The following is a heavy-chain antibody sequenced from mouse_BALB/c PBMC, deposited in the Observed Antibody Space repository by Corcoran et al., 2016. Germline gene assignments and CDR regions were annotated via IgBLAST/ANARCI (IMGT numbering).Heavy chain of an antibody. Sequence: EVQLQQSGVELVKPGASVKLSCTASGFNIKDTYMHGVKQRPEQGLEWIGRIDPANGNTKYDPKFQGKATITADTSSNTAYLQLSSLTSEDTAVYYCARWDWYFDVWGAGTTVTVSS. V-gene: IGHV14-3*02. CDR3: ARWDWYFDV. J-gene: IGHJ1*01. CDR2: IDPANGNT. CDR1: GFNIKDTY.